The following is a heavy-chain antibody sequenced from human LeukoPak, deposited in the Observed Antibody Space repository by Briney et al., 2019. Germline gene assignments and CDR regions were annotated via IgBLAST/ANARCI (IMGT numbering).Heavy chain of an antibody. D-gene: IGHD3-3*01. V-gene: IGHV3-53*01. J-gene: IGHJ3*02. CDR1: GFTVSSNY. CDR2: IYSGGST. CDR3: ARVRVDDFWSGYPLLDAFDI. Sequence: GGSLRLSCAASGFTVSSNYMSWVRQAPGKGLEWVSVIYSGGSTYCADSVKGRFTISRDNSKNTLYLQMNSLRAEDTAVYYCARVRVDDFWSGYPLLDAFDIWGQGTMVTVSS.